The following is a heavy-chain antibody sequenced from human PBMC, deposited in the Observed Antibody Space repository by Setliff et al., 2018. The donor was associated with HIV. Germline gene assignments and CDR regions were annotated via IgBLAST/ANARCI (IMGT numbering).Heavy chain of an antibody. CDR2: ITDDGLST. CDR3: ALGGLSSGWGVS. D-gene: IGHD6-19*01. V-gene: IGHV3-23*01. Sequence: LRLSCAASGFAFGSFAMSWIRQAPGKALEWVSSITDDGLSTFYAGSVRGRFTVSRDNSRNTLFLQMNSLRGEDTALYYCALGGLSSGWGVSWGQGTLVTVSS. CDR1: GFAFGSFA. J-gene: IGHJ5*02.